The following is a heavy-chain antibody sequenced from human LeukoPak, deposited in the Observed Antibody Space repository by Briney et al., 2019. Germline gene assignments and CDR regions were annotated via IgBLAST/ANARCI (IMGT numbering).Heavy chain of an antibody. CDR3: AKAFAFVGANFFDY. V-gene: IGHV3-23*01. CDR1: GFTFSSYG. Sequence: PGGSLRLSCAASGFTFSSYGMQWVRQAPGKGLEWVSAIGDTTYYADSVEGRFTISRDNSKNTLYLQMNSLRAEDAAIYYCAKAFAFVGANFFDYWGQGTLVTVSS. J-gene: IGHJ4*02. D-gene: IGHD1-26*01. CDR2: IGDTT.